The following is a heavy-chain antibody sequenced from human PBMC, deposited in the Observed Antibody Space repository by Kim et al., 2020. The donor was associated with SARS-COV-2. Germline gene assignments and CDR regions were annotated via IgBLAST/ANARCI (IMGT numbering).Heavy chain of an antibody. CDR2: IYYSGST. CDR3: ARGRPITRLYDFWSSTKHYYGMDV. V-gene: IGHV4-59*01. Sequence: SETLSLTCTVSGGSISSYYWSWIRQPPGKGLEWIGYIYYSGSTNYNPSLKSRVTISVDTSKNQFSLKLSSVTAADTAVYYCARGRPITRLYDFWSSTKHYYGMDVWGQGTTVTVSS. J-gene: IGHJ6*02. CDR1: GGSISSYY. D-gene: IGHD3-3*01.